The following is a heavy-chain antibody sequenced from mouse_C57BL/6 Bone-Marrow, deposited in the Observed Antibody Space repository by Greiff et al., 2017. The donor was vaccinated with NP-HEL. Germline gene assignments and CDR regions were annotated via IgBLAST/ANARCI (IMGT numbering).Heavy chain of an antibody. CDR1: GYTFTDYY. CDR2: IYPGSGNT. V-gene: IGHV1-76*01. D-gene: IGHD1-1*01. J-gene: IGHJ1*03. Sequence: QVQLKQSGAELVRPGASVKLSCKASGYTFTDYYINWVKQRPGQGLEWIARIYPGSGNTYYNEKFKGKATLTADKSSSTAYMQLSSLTSEDSAVYFCARGGVLLLYWYFDVWGTGTTVTVSS. CDR3: ARGGVLLLYWYFDV.